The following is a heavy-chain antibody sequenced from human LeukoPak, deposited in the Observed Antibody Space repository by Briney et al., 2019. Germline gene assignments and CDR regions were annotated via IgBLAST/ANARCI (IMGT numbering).Heavy chain of an antibody. J-gene: IGHJ4*02. CDR3: ARGYTVGFNY. CDR1: GFTFSSYG. CDR2: IKQDGSEK. D-gene: IGHD3-16*02. V-gene: IGHV3-7*01. Sequence: PGGSLRLSCAASGFTFSSYGMSWVRQAPGKGLEWVANIKQDGSEKYYVDSVKGRFTISRDNAKNSLYLQMNSLRAEDTAVYYCARGYTVGFNYWGQGTLVTVSS.